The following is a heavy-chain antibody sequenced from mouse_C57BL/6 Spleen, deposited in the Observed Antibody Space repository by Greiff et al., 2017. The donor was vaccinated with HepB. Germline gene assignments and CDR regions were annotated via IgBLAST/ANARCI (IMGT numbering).Heavy chain of an antibody. D-gene: IGHD1-2*01. J-gene: IGHJ3*01. CDR1: GFTFSDYY. CDR2: ISNGGGST. V-gene: IGHV5-12*01. CDR3: ARQAKEAWFAY. Sequence: EVKLVESGGGLVQPGGSLKLSCAASGFTFSDYYMYWVRQTPEKRLEWVAYISNGGGSTYYPDTVKGRCTISRDNAKNTLYLQMSRLKSEDTAMYYCARQAKEAWFAYWCQGTLVTVSA.